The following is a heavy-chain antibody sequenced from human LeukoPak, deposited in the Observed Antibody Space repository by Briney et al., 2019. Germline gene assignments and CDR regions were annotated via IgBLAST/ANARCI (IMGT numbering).Heavy chain of an antibody. J-gene: IGHJ3*02. D-gene: IGHD3-10*01. CDR2: ISYGGSNK. CDR1: GFTFSSYG. Sequence: PGGSLRLSCAASGFTFSSYGMHWVRQAPGKGLEWVAVISYGGSNKYYADSVKGRFTISRDNSKNTLYLQMNSLRAEDTAVYYCAKARGTMVRGVSPTFDIWGQGTMVTVSS. V-gene: IGHV3-30*18. CDR3: AKARGTMVRGVSPTFDI.